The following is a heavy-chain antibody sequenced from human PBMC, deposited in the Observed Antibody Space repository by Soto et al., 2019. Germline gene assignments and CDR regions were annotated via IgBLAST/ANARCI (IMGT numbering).Heavy chain of an antibody. J-gene: IGHJ4*02. V-gene: IGHV1-58*02. Sequence: ASVEVSCKASGFTFTSSAMQWVRQARGQRLEWIGWIVVGSGNTNYAQKFQERVTITRDMSTSTAYMEVRSLRSEDTAIYYCAADCSGGRCYQGHVEHWGQGTLVTVPS. CDR3: AADCSGGRCYQGHVEH. CDR2: IVVGSGNT. D-gene: IGHD2-15*01. CDR1: GFTFTSSA.